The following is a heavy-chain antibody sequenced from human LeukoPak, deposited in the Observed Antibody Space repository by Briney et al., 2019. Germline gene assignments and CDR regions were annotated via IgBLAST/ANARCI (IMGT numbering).Heavy chain of an antibody. CDR1: GYSLSSGYY. D-gene: IGHD2-2*01. J-gene: IGHJ4*02. CDR2: IYHSGST. CDR3: ARWCRASCYYFDD. V-gene: IGHV4-38-2*01. Sequence: PSETLSLTCAVSGYSLSSGYYWGWIRQSPGRGLEWIGSIYHSGSTYYNPSLKSRVTISVDTSKNQFSLNLSSVTAADTAVYYCARWCRASCYYFDDWGQGTLVTVSS.